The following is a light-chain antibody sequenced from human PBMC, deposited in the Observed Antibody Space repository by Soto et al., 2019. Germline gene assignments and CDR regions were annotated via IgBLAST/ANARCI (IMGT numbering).Light chain of an antibody. CDR1: QSVSSSY. CDR2: GAS. V-gene: IGKV3-20*01. CDR3: QEYGSALFT. J-gene: IGKJ3*01. Sequence: EIVLTQSPGTLSLSPGERATLSCRASQSVSSSYLAWYQQKPGQAPRLLIYGASSRATGIPDRFSGSGYGTDFTLTISRLEPKDFAVYYCQEYGSALFTFGPGTKVDIK.